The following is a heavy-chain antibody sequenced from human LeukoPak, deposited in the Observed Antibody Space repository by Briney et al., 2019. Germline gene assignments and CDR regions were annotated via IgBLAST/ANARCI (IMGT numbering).Heavy chain of an antibody. V-gene: IGHV3-21*01. Sequence: GGSLRLSCAASGFTFSSYSMNWVRQAPGKGLEWVLSISSSSSYIYYADSVKGRFTISRDNAKNSLYLQMNSLRAEDTAVYYCASPKKGYDPGAFDIWGQGTMVTVSS. J-gene: IGHJ3*02. CDR3: ASPKKGYDPGAFDI. CDR1: GFTFSSYS. CDR2: ISSSSSYI. D-gene: IGHD3-16*01.